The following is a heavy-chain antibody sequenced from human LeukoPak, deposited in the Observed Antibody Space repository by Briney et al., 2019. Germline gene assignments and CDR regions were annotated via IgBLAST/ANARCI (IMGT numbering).Heavy chain of an antibody. CDR2: IYTSGST. CDR1: GGSISSYY. CDR3: AKGPPRPTVVTPFYKP. J-gene: IGHJ5*02. D-gene: IGHD4-23*01. V-gene: IGHV4-4*07. Sequence: TPSETLSLTCTVSGGSISSYYWSWIRQPAGKGLEWIGRIYTSGSTNYNPSLKSRVTMSVDTSKNQFSLKLSSVTAADTAVYYCAKGPPRPTVVTPFYKPWGQGTLVTVSS.